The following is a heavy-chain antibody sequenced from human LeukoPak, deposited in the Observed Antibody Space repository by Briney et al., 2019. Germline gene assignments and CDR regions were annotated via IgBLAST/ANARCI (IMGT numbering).Heavy chain of an antibody. J-gene: IGHJ4*02. V-gene: IGHV4-31*03. D-gene: IGHD4-11*01. Sequence: SQTLSLTCTVSGGSISSGGYCWSWIRQHPGKGLEWIGYIYYSGSTYYNPSLKSRVTISVDTSKNQFSLKLSSVTAADTAVYYCARSGESDYSNYDWGQGTLVTVSS. CDR3: ARSGESDYSNYD. CDR1: GGSISSGGYC. CDR2: IYYSGST.